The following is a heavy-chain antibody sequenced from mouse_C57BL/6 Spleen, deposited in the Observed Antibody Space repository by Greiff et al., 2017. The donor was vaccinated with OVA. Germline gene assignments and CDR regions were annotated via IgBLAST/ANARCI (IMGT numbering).Heavy chain of an antibody. J-gene: IGHJ4*01. CDR3: ARRHYGSSYDYYAMDY. V-gene: IGHV1-63*01. D-gene: IGHD1-1*01. CDR1: GYTFTNYW. CDR2: IYPGGGYT. Sequence: QVQLQQSGAELVRPGTSVKMSCKASGYTFTNYWIGWAKQRPGHGLEWIGDIYPGGGYTNYNEKFKGKATLTADKSSSTAYMQFSSLTSEDSAIYYCARRHYGSSYDYYAMDYWGQGTSVTVSS.